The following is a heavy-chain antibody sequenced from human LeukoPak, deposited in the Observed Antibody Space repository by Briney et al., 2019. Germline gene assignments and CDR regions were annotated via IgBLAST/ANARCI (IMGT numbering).Heavy chain of an antibody. CDR1: GFTFTRSV. D-gene: IGHD7-27*01. CDR3: AADNWESGYDGMVV. V-gene: IGHV1-58*02. Sequence: SVKVSCKASGFTFTRSVMQWVRQARGQRLEWIGWIVVGSGNTNYAQKFQERVTITRDMSTSTAYMELSSLRSEDTAVYYCAADNWESGYDGMVVWGQGTTVTVSS. J-gene: IGHJ6*02. CDR2: IVVGSGNT.